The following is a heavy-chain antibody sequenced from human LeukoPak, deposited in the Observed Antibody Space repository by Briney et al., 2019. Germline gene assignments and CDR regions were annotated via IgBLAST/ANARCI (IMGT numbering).Heavy chain of an antibody. J-gene: IGHJ4*02. CDR1: GFTFSSCW. CDR2: IKEDGGEK. V-gene: IGHV3-7*01. CDR3: AKYRPLAGLEY. D-gene: IGHD6-19*01. Sequence: PGGSLRLSCAASGFTFSSCWMSWVRQAPGKGLEWLANIKEDGGEKYYVDSVKGRFTISRDNAKNSLYLQMNSLRDKDTALYYCAKYRPLAGLEYWGQGTLVTVSS.